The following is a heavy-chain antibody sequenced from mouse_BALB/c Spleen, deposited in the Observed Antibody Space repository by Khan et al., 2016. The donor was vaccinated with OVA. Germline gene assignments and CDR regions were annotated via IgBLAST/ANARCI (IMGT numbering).Heavy chain of an antibody. CDR3: AREGALYYFDY. D-gene: IGHD3-1*01. CDR1: GYIFTNYW. Sequence: VQLQQSGAELVRPGASVKLSCKTSGYIFTNYWIHWVKQRSGQGLEWIARIYPGTDNTYYNEKLKDKATLTVDKSSSTTYMQLSSLKSEDSAVYIWAREGALYYFDYWGQGTTLTVSS. CDR2: IYPGTDNT. V-gene: IGHV1S132*01. J-gene: IGHJ2*01.